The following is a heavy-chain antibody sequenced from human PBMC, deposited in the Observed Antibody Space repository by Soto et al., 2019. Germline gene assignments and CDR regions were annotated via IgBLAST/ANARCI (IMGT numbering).Heavy chain of an antibody. D-gene: IGHD2-2*01. Sequence: ASVKVSCKVSGYTLTELSMHWVRQAPGKGLEWMGGFDPEDGETIYAQKFQGRVTMTEDTSTDTAYMELSSLRSEDTAVYYCATGGSTSCYAGPCHYYYMDVWGKGTTVTVSS. CDR1: GYTLTELS. V-gene: IGHV1-24*01. CDR2: FDPEDGET. J-gene: IGHJ6*03. CDR3: ATGGSTSCYAGPCHYYYMDV.